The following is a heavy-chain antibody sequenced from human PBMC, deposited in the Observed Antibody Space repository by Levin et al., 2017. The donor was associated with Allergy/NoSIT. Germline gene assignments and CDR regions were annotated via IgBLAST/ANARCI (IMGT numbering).Heavy chain of an antibody. Sequence: PGGSLRLSCAASGFTFSNYDMHWVRQATGKGLEWVSAIGTAGDTYYPGSVKGRFTISRENAKNSLYLQMNTLRAGDTAVYYCARAGPEVVTPWILGMDVWGQGTTVTVSS. CDR2: IGTAGDT. D-gene: IGHD4-23*01. V-gene: IGHV3-13*04. J-gene: IGHJ6*02. CDR1: GFTFSNYD. CDR3: ARAGPEVVTPWILGMDV.